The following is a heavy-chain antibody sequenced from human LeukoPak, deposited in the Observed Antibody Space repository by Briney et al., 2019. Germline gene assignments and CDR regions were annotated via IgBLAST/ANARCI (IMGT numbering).Heavy chain of an antibody. CDR3: ARDTPSMAY. Sequence: ASVKVSCKASGYTFTGYYMHWARQAPGQGLEWMGWINPNGGGTNYAQRFQGRVTMTRDTSISTAYIEVSRLRSDDTAVYYCARDTPSMAYWGQGTLVTVSS. CDR1: GYTFTGYY. J-gene: IGHJ4*02. D-gene: IGHD5-24*01. CDR2: INPNGGGT. V-gene: IGHV1-2*02.